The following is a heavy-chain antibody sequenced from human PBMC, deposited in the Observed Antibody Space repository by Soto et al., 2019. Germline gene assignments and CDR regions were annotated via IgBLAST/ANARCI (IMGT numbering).Heavy chain of an antibody. CDR1: GDSFNDYY. D-gene: IGHD5-12*01. J-gene: IGHJ6*03. CDR3: ARESGGATATLDYYYFYMDV. CDR2: INPNGGAT. V-gene: IGHV1-2*02. Sequence: VQLAQSGAEVKKPGASVKVSCKTSGDSFNDYYIHWVRQAPGQGLEWMGWINPNGGATKYAQKFQGPVTVTRDTSIRKVYMELSSLRSDDTAVYYCARESGGATATLDYYYFYMDVWGKGTTVTVSS.